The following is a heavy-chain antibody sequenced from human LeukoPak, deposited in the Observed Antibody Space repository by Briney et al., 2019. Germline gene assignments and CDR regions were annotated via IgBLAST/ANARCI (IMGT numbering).Heavy chain of an antibody. CDR3: AELGITMIGGV. CDR1: GFIFSSYA. Sequence: PGGSLRLSCAASGFIFSSYAMSWARQAPGKGLEWVSGISVSGGSTYYADSVKGRFTISRDNSKNTLYLQMNSLRAEDTAVYYCAELGITMIGGVWGKGTTVTISS. V-gene: IGHV3-23*01. D-gene: IGHD3-10*02. CDR2: ISVSGGST. J-gene: IGHJ6*04.